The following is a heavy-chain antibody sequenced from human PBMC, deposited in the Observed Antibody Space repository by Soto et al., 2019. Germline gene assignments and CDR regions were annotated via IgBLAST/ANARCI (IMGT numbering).Heavy chain of an antibody. CDR1: GYTFTSCY. V-gene: IGHV1-46*01. D-gene: IGHD3-22*01. CDR2: INPSGGST. CDR3: AREXLPITMIVVPSYNWFDP. Sequence: GASVKVSCKASGYTFTSCYMHWVRQAPGQGLEWMGIINPSGGSTSYAQKFQGRVTMTRDTSTSTVYMELSSLRSEDTAVYYCAREXLPITMIVVPSYNWFDPWGQGTLVTVSS. J-gene: IGHJ5*02.